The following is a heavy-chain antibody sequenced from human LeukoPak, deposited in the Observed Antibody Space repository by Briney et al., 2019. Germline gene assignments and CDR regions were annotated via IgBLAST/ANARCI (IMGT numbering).Heavy chain of an antibody. J-gene: IGHJ4*02. D-gene: IGHD1-7*01. Sequence: PGGSLRPSCAASGFTFSSYWMTWVRQAPGKGLEWVANIKQDGSEKYYVDSVKGRFTISRDNAKNSLYLQMNSLRAEDTAVYYCARVSRGSWNYGPALFDYWGQGTLVTVSS. CDR1: GFTFSSYW. CDR2: IKQDGSEK. CDR3: ARVSRGSWNYGPALFDY. V-gene: IGHV3-7*01.